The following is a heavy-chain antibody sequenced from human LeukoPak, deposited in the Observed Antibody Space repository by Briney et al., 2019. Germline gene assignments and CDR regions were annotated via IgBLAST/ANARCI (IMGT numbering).Heavy chain of an antibody. CDR3: GRVAYYYDSSGLDV. CDR1: GYTFTSYG. V-gene: IGHV1-18*01. CDR2: ISAYNGNT. Sequence: ASVKVSCKASGYTFTSYGISWVRQAPGQGLEWMGWISAYNGNTNYAQKLQGRVTMTTDTSTSTAYMELRSLRSDDTAVYYCGRVAYYYDSSGLDVWGQGTTVTVSS. J-gene: IGHJ6*02. D-gene: IGHD3-22*01.